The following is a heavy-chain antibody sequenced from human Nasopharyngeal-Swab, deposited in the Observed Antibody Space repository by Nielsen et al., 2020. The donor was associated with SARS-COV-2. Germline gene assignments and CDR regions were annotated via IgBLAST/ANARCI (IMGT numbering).Heavy chain of an antibody. J-gene: IGHJ4*02. Sequence: WIRQPPGKGLEWISYISDDNTIFYADSVKSRFTISRDNAKNSLYLHMNSLRDEDTALYYCARDSELLTNYYGLDYWGQGTLVTVSS. D-gene: IGHD3-9*01. CDR3: ARDSELLTNYYGLDY. V-gene: IGHV3-69-1*02. CDR2: ISDDNTI.